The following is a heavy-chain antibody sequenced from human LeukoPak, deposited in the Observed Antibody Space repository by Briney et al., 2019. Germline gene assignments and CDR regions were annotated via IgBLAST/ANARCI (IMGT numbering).Heavy chain of an antibody. CDR2: IYYSGST. CDR1: GGSISSGGYY. J-gene: IGHJ4*02. D-gene: IGHD2-21*02. Sequence: SETLSLTCTVSGGSISSGGYYWSWIRQHPGKGLEWIGYIYYSGSTYYNPSLKSRVTISVDTSKNQFSLKLSSVTAADTAVYYCAREKIVVVTATPAEFDYWGQGTLATVSS. CDR3: AREKIVVVTATPAEFDY. V-gene: IGHV4-31*03.